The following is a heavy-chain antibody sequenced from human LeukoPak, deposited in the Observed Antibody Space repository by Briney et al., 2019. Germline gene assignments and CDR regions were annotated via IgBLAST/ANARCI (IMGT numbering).Heavy chain of an antibody. CDR3: ARSTQGDGADY. CDR1: GYTFTSYA. D-gene: IGHD3-10*01. Sequence: VASVKVSCKASGYTFTSYAMHWVRQAPGQRLEWMGWINAGNGNTKYSQKFQGRVTITRDTSASTAYMELSSLRSEDTAVYYCARSTQGDGADYWGQGTLVTVSS. CDR2: INAGNGNT. V-gene: IGHV1-3*01. J-gene: IGHJ4*02.